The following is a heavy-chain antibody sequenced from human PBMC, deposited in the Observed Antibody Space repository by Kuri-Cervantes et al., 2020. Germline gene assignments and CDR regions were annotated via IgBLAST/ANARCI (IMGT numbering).Heavy chain of an antibody. D-gene: IGHD3-22*01. CDR3: ARKCYDRSGTYSGDY. J-gene: IGHJ4*02. Sequence: GESLKISCAASGFTVTNNYMSWVRQAPGKGLEWVAVVSYDGSNEYYADSVKGRFTISRNNSKNTLYLQMNSLRAEDTAIYYCARKCYDRSGTYSGDYWGQGTLVTVSS. V-gene: IGHV3-30-3*01. CDR2: VSYDGSNE. CDR1: GFTVTNNY.